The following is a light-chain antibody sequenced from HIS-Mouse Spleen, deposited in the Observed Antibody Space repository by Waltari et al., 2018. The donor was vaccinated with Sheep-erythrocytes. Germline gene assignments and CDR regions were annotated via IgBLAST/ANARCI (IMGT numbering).Light chain of an antibody. CDR1: SSDVGGYNY. J-gene: IGLJ1*01. CDR3: CSYAGSYNHV. CDR2: DVS. Sequence: SVSGSPGQSVTISCTGTSSDVGGYNYVSWYQQHLGKAPKLMIYDVSKRPSGVPDRFSGSKSGNTASLTISGLQAEDEADYYCCSYAGSYNHVFATGTKVTVL. V-gene: IGLV2-11*01.